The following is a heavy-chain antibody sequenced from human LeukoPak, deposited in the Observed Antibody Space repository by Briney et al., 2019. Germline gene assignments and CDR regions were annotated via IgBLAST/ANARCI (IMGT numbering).Heavy chain of an antibody. Sequence: ASVKVSCKASGYTFSTHWMHWVRQAPGQGLEWMGIINPSGGFTSYAQKFQGRVTVTRDMSTSTVYMELSNLRSEDTAVYYCARTRSARRGYSYAHYFDYWGQGTLVTVSS. CDR3: ARTRSARRGYSYAHYFDY. D-gene: IGHD5-18*01. CDR2: INPSGGFT. J-gene: IGHJ4*02. CDR1: GYTFSTHW. V-gene: IGHV1-46*01.